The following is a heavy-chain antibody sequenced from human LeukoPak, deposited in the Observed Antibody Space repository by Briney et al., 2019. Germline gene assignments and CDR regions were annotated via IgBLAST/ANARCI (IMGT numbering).Heavy chain of an antibody. CDR1: GYSFTNYW. Sequence: PGESLKISCQGSGYSFTNYWIGWVRQMPGKGLEWMGIIYPGDSDTRYSPSFQGQVTISVDKSISTAYLQWGSLKASDTAMYYCARKPRPYSSGWYYFDYWGQGALVTVSS. CDR2: IYPGDSDT. J-gene: IGHJ4*02. D-gene: IGHD6-19*01. CDR3: ARKPRPYSSGWYYFDY. V-gene: IGHV5-51*01.